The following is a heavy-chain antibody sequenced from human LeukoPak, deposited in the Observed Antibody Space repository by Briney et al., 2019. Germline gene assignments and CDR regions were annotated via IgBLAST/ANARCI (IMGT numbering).Heavy chain of an antibody. CDR1: GFTVSSNY. J-gene: IGHJ2*01. CDR3: ARVPHSIAVAGYWYFDL. CDR2: IYSGGST. Sequence: TGGSLRRSCAASGFTVSSNYMSWVRQAPGKGLEWVSVIYSGGSTYYADSVKGRFTISRDNSKNTLYLQMNSLRAEDTAVYYCARVPHSIAVAGYWYFDLWGRGTLVTVSS. D-gene: IGHD6-19*01. V-gene: IGHV3-66*01.